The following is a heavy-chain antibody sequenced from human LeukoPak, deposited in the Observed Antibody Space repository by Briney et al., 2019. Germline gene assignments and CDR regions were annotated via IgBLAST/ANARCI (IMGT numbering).Heavy chain of an antibody. CDR1: GFTFNTFG. Sequence: GGSPRLSCVASGFTFNTFGMNWVRQAPGKGLEWVSFLRYDGRNQYYADSVKGRFTISRDNPKNTVYLQMNSLRPEDTAVYYCAKDPVAGAPSYYIDNWGQGTLVTVSS. CDR2: LRYDGRNQ. J-gene: IGHJ4*02. V-gene: IGHV3-30*02. CDR3: AKDPVAGAPSYYIDN. D-gene: IGHD6-19*01.